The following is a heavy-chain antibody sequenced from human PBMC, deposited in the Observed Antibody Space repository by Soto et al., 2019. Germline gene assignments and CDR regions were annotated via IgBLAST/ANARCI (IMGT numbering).Heavy chain of an antibody. CDR3: AKDLGPLRLLNYYFYGLDV. Sequence: GGSLRLSCNASEFTVSSTYMSWVRQAPGMGLEWVAVIESGGSTRYADSVKGRFTISRDIPKNMIYLQLHTLRAEDTAVYYCAKDLGPLRLLNYYFYGLDVWGQGTTVTVSS. V-gene: IGHV3-53*01. CDR2: IESGGST. D-gene: IGHD2-15*01. CDR1: EFTVSSTY. J-gene: IGHJ6*02.